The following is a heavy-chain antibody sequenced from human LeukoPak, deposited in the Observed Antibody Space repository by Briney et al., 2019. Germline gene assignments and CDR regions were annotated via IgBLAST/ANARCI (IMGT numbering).Heavy chain of an antibody. J-gene: IGHJ3*02. V-gene: IGHV3-20*01. CDR3: ARDHTAGDAFDI. D-gene: IGHD6-13*01. CDR1: GFTFDEYG. CDR2: INWNGGST. Sequence: TGGSLRLSCAASGFTFDEYGMSWVRQAPGKGLEWVSGINWNGGSTGYADSVKGRFTISRDNAKNSLYLQMNSLRAEDTALYHCARDHTAGDAFDIWGQGTMVTVSS.